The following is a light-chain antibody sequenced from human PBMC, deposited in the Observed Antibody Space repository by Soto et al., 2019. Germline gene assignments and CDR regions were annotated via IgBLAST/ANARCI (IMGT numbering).Light chain of an antibody. Sequence: DILMTQSPSSLSPSVGDGVTITCQASQDISKYLNWYQQKPGTPPKLLIYHSSNLETGVPSRFSGSGSGTHFILTISSLQPEDIATYFCQQYDSFPRTFGQGTKLDLK. V-gene: IGKV1-33*01. J-gene: IGKJ2*01. CDR2: HSS. CDR3: QQYDSFPRT. CDR1: QDISKY.